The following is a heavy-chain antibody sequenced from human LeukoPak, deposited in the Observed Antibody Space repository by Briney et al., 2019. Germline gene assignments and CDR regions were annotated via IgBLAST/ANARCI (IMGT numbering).Heavy chain of an antibody. D-gene: IGHD3-22*01. J-gene: IGHJ4*02. Sequence: GGSLRLSCAASGFTLSSYTMNWVRQAPGKGLEWVSYITSSSSTIYYADSVKGRFTISRDNAKNSLYLQMNSLRVEDTAIYYCARDDYYDSSGSHDYWGQGTLVTVSS. CDR2: ITSSSSTI. CDR3: ARDDYYDSSGSHDY. CDR1: GFTLSSYT. V-gene: IGHV3-48*01.